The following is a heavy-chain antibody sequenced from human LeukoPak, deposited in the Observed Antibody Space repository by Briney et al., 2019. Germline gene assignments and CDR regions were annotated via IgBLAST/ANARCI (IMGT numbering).Heavy chain of an antibody. Sequence: ASVKVSCKASGYTFTSYDFNWVRQATGQALEGIGWMNPNTGNTGYAQKFQGRVTMTRNTSISTAYMELSSLRSEDTAVYYCARGYTAAAAYAFDIWGQGTMVTVSS. V-gene: IGHV1-8*01. CDR3: ARGYTAAAAYAFDI. CDR1: GYTFTSYD. CDR2: MNPNTGNT. D-gene: IGHD6-13*01. J-gene: IGHJ3*02.